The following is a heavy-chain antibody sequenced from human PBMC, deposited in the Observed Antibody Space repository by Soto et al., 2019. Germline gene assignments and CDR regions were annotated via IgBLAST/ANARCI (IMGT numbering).Heavy chain of an antibody. V-gene: IGHV3-74*01. D-gene: IGHD7-27*01. CDR3: AKAELGMDAFDI. J-gene: IGHJ3*02. CDR2: INSDGTGT. Sequence: GGSLRLSCAASGFTFSNYWIHWVRQAPGKGLLWVSRINSDGTGTSYADSVKGRFTISRDNAKNTVYLQMSSLRAEDTAIFYCAKAELGMDAFDIWGPGTVVTVSS. CDR1: GFTFSNYW.